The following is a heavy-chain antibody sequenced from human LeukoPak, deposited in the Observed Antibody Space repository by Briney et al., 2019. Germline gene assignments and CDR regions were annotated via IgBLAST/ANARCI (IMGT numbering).Heavy chain of an antibody. J-gene: IGHJ4*02. D-gene: IGHD3-3*01. Sequence: GGSLRLSCAASGFTFSSYWVSWVRQAPGKGLEWVANIKQDGSEKYYVDSVKGRFTISRDNAKNSLYLQMNSLRAEDTAVYYCARERFVRSLTIFWSGYYTRSCDYWGQGTLVTVSS. CDR1: GFTFSSYW. V-gene: IGHV3-7*01. CDR3: ARERFVRSLTIFWSGYYTRSCDY. CDR2: IKQDGSEK.